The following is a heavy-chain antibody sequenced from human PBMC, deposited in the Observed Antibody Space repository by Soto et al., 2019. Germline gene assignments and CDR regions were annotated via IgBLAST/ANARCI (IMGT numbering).Heavy chain of an antibody. CDR3: AKTTVPTGYYYGMDV. J-gene: IGHJ6*02. Sequence: QVQLVESGGGVVQPGRSLRLSCAASGFTFSSYGMHWVRQAPGKGLEWVAVISYDGSNKYYADSVKGRFTISRDNSKNTLYLQMNSLRAEDTAVYYCAKTTVPTGYYYGMDVWGQGTTVTVSS. D-gene: IGHD4-4*01. CDR1: GFTFSSYG. V-gene: IGHV3-30*18. CDR2: ISYDGSNK.